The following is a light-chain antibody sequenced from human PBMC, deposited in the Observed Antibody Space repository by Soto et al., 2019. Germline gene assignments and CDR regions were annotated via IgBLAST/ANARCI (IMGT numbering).Light chain of an antibody. J-gene: IGKJ1*01. Sequence: DFQMPHSPSSLSASVGDRASITCRASQRISKYLNWYQQKPGKALKVLVYTASILQSGVPSSFSASGSGTEFTRTIGSLQPEGLASEYCQHCYISRPTFGQGTKVEVK. CDR1: QRISKY. CDR2: TAS. CDR3: QHCYISRPT. V-gene: IGKV1-39*01.